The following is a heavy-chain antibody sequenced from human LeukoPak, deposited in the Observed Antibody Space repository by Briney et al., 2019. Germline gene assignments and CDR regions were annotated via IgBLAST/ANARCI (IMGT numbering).Heavy chain of an antibody. CDR3: GRRADYYDSSGYYYYFDY. V-gene: IGHV1-18*01. CDR1: GYTFTSYG. CDR2: ISAYNGNT. D-gene: IGHD3-22*01. J-gene: IGHJ4*02. Sequence: ASVKVSCKASGYTFTSYGISWVRQAPGQGLEWMGWISAYNGNTNYAQKPQGRVTMTTDTSTSTAYMELRSLRSDDTAVYYCGRRADYYDSSGYYYYFDYWGQGTLVTVSS.